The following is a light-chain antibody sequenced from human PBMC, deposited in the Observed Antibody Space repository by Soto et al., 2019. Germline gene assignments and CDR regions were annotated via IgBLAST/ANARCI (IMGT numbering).Light chain of an antibody. Sequence: SYELTQPPSVSVSPGQTASITCSGDKLGDKFASWYQQKPGQSPVLVIYQDNKRPSGIPERFSGSNSGNTATLTISGTQAMDEADYFCQAWDSNTGVFGTGTKVTVL. CDR2: QDN. CDR3: QAWDSNTGV. V-gene: IGLV3-1*01. CDR1: KLGDKF. J-gene: IGLJ1*01.